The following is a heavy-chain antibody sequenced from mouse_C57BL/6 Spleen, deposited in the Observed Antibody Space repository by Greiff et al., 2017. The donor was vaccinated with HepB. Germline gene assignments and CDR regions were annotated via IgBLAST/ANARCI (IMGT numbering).Heavy chain of an antibody. CDR1: GFTFSSYA. V-gene: IGHV5-4*01. CDR2: ISDGGSYT. Sequence: DVQLQESGGGLVKPGGSLKLSCAASGFTFSSYAMSWVRQTPEKRLEWVATISDGGSYTYYPDNVKGRFTISRDNAKNNLYLQMSHLKSEDTAMYYCARDGRRGYFDVWGTGTTVTVSS. CDR3: ARDGRRGYFDV. J-gene: IGHJ1*03. D-gene: IGHD1-2*01.